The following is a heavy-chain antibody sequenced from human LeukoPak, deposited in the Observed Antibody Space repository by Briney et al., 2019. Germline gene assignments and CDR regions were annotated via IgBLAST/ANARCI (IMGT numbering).Heavy chain of an antibody. CDR1: GFTFSSYA. D-gene: IGHD2-15*01. Sequence: PGGSLRLSCAASGFTFSSYAMSWVRQAPGKGLEWVSAISGSGGSTYYADSVKGRFTISRDNSKNTLYLQMNSLRAEDTAVYYCARAPRMPALLRDAFDIWGQGTMVTVSS. J-gene: IGHJ3*02. CDR2: ISGSGGST. V-gene: IGHV3-23*01. CDR3: ARAPRMPALLRDAFDI.